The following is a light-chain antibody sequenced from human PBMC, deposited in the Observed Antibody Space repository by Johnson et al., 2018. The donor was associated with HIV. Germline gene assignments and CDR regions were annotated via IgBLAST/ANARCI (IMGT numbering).Light chain of an antibody. Sequence: QPVLTQPPSVSAAPGQKVTISCSGSSSNIGNNYVSWYQQLPGTAPKLLIYENNKRPSGIPDRFSGSKSGTSATLGITGLQTGDDADYYCGTWDSSLSAVFGTGTKVTVL. V-gene: IGLV1-51*02. J-gene: IGLJ1*01. CDR3: GTWDSSLSAV. CDR2: ENN. CDR1: SSNIGNNY.